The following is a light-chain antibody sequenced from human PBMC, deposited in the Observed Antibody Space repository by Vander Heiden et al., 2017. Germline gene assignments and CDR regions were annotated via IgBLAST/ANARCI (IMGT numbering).Light chain of an antibody. CDR2: AAS. CDR1: QGISSY. Sequence: DIQLTQSPSFLSASVGDRVTLTCRASQGISSYLAWYQQKPGKAPKLLIYAASTLQSGVPSRFSGSGSGTEFTLTISSLQPEDFATYYCHQLNSYPQTFGQGTRLDIK. CDR3: HQLNSYPQT. J-gene: IGKJ5*01. V-gene: IGKV1-9*01.